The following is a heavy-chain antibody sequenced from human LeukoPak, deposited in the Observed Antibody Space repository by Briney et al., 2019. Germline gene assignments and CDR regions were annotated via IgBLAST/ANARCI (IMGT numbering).Heavy chain of an antibody. Sequence: PGGSLRLSCAASGFTFSSYAMHWVRQAPGKGLEWVAVISYDGNNKYYADSVKGRFTVSRDNSKNTLYLEMNSLRAEDTAVYYCATPANSSGWYDLRPFDYWGQGTLVTVSS. D-gene: IGHD6-19*01. V-gene: IGHV3-30-3*01. CDR3: ATPANSSGWYDLRPFDY. CDR2: ISYDGNNK. CDR1: GFTFSSYA. J-gene: IGHJ4*02.